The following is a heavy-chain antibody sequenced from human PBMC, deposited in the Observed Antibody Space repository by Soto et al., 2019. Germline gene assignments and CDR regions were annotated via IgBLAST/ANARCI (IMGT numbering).Heavy chain of an antibody. Sequence: GGSLRLSCAASGFTFSSYAMSWVRQVPGKGLEWVSAISGSGGSTYYADSVKGRFTISRDNSKNTLYLQMNSLRAEDTAVYYCAKDQKPISRDYGKHWGQGTLVTVSS. D-gene: IGHD4-17*01. CDR2: ISGSGGST. V-gene: IGHV3-23*01. CDR3: AKDQKPISRDYGKH. J-gene: IGHJ4*02. CDR1: GFTFSSYA.